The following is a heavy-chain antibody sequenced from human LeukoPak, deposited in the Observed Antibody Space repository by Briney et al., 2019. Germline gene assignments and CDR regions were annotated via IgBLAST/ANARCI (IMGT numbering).Heavy chain of an antibody. CDR2: INADNGNT. D-gene: IGHD2-2*01. CDR1: GYTFTSYG. J-gene: IGHJ4*02. Sequence: ASVKVSCKASGYTFTSYGVTWVRQAPGQGLEWLGWINADNGNTNSAQNLLGRVTMTTDTSTNTAYMDPRSLRSDDTAVYFCARAPRTCRSTNCSLDYCGQGTLVTVSS. V-gene: IGHV1-18*01. CDR3: ARAPRTCRSTNCSLDY.